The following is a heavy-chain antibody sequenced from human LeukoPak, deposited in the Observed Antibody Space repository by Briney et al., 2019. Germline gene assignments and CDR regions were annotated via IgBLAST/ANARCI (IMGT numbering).Heavy chain of an antibody. D-gene: IGHD2-2*01. V-gene: IGHV1-69*13. J-gene: IGHJ4*02. Sequence: ASVKVSCKASGGTFSSYALSWVRQAPGQGLEWMGGIIPIFGTANYAQKFQGRVTITADESTSTAYMELSSLRSEDTAVYYCAAVVPAVMGYFDYWGQGTLVTVSS. CDR1: GGTFSSYA. CDR3: AAVVPAVMGYFDY. CDR2: IIPIFGTA.